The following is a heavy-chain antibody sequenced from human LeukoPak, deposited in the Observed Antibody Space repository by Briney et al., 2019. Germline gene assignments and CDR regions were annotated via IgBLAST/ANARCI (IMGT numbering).Heavy chain of an antibody. Sequence: ASVKVSCKVSGYTLTELSMHRVRQAPGKGLEWMGGFDPEDGETIYAQKFQGRVTMTEDTSTDTAYMELSSLRSEDTAVYYCATVSGSGSYGPSFGMDVWGKGTTVTVSS. CDR3: ATVSGSGSYGPSFGMDV. D-gene: IGHD3-10*01. V-gene: IGHV1-24*01. CDR1: GYTLTELS. CDR2: FDPEDGET. J-gene: IGHJ6*04.